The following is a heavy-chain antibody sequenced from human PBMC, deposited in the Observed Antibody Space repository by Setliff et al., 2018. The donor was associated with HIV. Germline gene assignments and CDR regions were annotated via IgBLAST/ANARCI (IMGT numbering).Heavy chain of an antibody. CDR1: GYTFTSYA. D-gene: IGHD1-26*01. J-gene: IGHJ4*02. CDR3: ARDTVPIVGPEYYFDY. CDR2: INAGNGNA. V-gene: IGHV1-3*01. Sequence: ASVKVSCKASGYTFTSYAMHWVRQAPEQRLEWMGWINAGNGNAKYSQKFQGRVTITRDTSASTAYMELSSLRSEDTAVYYCARDTVPIVGPEYYFDYWGQGTLVTVSS.